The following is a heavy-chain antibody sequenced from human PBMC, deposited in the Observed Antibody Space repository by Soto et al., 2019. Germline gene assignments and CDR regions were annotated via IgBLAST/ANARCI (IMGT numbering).Heavy chain of an antibody. CDR3: ARVGYSSSWYGDGGYYGMDV. Sequence: SETLSLTCAVYCGSFSGYYWSWIRQPPGKGLEWIGEINHSGSTNYNPSLKSRVTISVDTSKNQFSLKLSSVTAADTAVYYCARVGYSSSWYGDGGYYGMDVWGQGTTVTVSS. V-gene: IGHV4-34*01. D-gene: IGHD6-13*01. CDR1: CGSFSGYY. J-gene: IGHJ6*02. CDR2: INHSGST.